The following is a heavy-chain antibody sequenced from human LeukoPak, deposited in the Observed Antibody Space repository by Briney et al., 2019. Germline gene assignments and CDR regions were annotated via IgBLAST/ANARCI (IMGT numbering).Heavy chain of an antibody. J-gene: IGHJ4*02. CDR2: FSSGGSA. CDR3: ARKQTGTTYDV. D-gene: IGHD1-7*01. CDR1: GGSISSSSYY. V-gene: IGHV4-39*07. Sequence: SETLSLTCIVPGGSISSSSYYWAWIRQSPGKGLEWIGTFSSGGSAYYNPSLTSRVSISKDTSDNQFSLRLYSVTAADTAVYYCARKQTGTTYDVWGQGTQVTVSS.